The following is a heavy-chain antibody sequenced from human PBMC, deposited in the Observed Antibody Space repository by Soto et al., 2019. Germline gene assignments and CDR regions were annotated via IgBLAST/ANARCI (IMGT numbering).Heavy chain of an antibody. CDR1: GASISSGGYY. V-gene: IGHV4-31*03. D-gene: IGHD6-13*01. CDR2: IYYSGST. CDR3: ARAAAGIGYYYYMDV. J-gene: IGHJ6*03. Sequence: PSETLSLTCTVSGASISSGGYYWSWIRQHPGKGLEWIGYIYYSGSTYYNPSLKSRVTISVDTSKNQFSLKLSSVTAADTAVYYCARAAAGIGYYYYMDVWGKGTTVTVSS.